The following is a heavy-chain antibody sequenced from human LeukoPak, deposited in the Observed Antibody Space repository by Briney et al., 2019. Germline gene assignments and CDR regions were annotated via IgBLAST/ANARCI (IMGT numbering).Heavy chain of an antibody. J-gene: IGHJ4*02. Sequence: SVKVSCKASGGTFSSYAISWVRQAPGQGLEWMGGIIPIFGTANYAQKFQGRVTITADESTSTAYMELSSLRSEDTAVYYCARPRNIVAKFYLDYWGQGTLVTVSS. D-gene: IGHD2/OR15-2a*01. CDR2: IIPIFGTA. CDR3: ARPRNIVAKFYLDY. V-gene: IGHV1-69*01. CDR1: GGTFSSYA.